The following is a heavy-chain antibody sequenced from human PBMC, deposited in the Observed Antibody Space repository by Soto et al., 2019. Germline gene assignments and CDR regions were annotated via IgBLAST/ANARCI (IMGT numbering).Heavy chain of an antibody. J-gene: IGHJ1*01. V-gene: IGHV3-48*02. CDR1: GFTFSSYS. CDR3: ARVAGYYGSGSYYRAEYFQH. Sequence: PGGSLRLSCAASGFTFSSYSMNWVRQAPGKGLEWVSYISSSSSTIYYADSVKGRFTISRDNAKNSLYLQMNSLRDEDTAVYYCARVAGYYGSGSYYRAEYFQHWGQGTLVTVSS. D-gene: IGHD3-10*01. CDR2: ISSSSSTI.